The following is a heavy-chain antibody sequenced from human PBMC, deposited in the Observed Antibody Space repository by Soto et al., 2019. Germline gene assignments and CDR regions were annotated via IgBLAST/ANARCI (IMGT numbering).Heavy chain of an antibody. CDR1: GGTFSSYA. Sequence: QVQLVQSGAEVKKPGSSVKVSCKASGGTFSSYAISWVRQAPGQGLEWMGGIIHIFGTANYAQKFQGRVTITADESTSTAYMELSSLRFEDTAVYYGARDEPGDSPRFDYWGQGTLVTVSS. CDR2: IIHIFGTA. V-gene: IGHV1-69*01. J-gene: IGHJ4*02. D-gene: IGHD4-17*01. CDR3: ARDEPGDSPRFDY.